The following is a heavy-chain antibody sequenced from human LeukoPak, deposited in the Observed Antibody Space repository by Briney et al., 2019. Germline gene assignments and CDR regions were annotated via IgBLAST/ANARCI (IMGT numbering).Heavy chain of an antibody. D-gene: IGHD3-10*01. CDR2: INPGDSDT. CDR3: ARQPGAGWFDP. Sequence: GESLKISCQASGYSITSSWVGWARQMPGKGLEWMAMINPGDSDTRYSPSFQGQVTISADKSISTVYLQWGSLKASDTAMYYCARQPGAGWFDPWGQGTLVTVSS. J-gene: IGHJ5*02. V-gene: IGHV5-51*01. CDR1: GYSITSSW.